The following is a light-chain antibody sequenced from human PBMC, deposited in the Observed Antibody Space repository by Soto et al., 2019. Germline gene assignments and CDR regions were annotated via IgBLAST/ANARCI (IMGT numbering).Light chain of an antibody. Sequence: QSALTQPASVSGSPGQSTTISCTGTSSDVGGYNYVSWYQQHPGKAPKLMIYDVSNRPSGVSNRFSASKSGNTASLTISGLQAEDEADYYCSSYTSSSINVFGTGTKVTVL. V-gene: IGLV2-14*01. CDR2: DVS. CDR1: SSDVGGYNY. CDR3: SSYTSSSINV. J-gene: IGLJ1*01.